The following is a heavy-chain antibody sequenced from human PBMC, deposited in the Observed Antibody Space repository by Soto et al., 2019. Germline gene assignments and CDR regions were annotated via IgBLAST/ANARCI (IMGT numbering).Heavy chain of an antibody. CDR1: GFSFRRYW. J-gene: IGHJ4*02. CDR2: VNKDGTDT. V-gene: IGHV3-74*01. Sequence: EVQLVESGGELVQPGGSLRLSCAASGFSFRRYWMHWVRQAPGKGLEWVSRVNKDGTDTIYADSVKGRFTISRDNAKNTVFLEISSLRADDSAVYYCAKSISGAFDYWGQGTLVTVSS. CDR3: AKSISGAFDY. D-gene: IGHD1-26*01.